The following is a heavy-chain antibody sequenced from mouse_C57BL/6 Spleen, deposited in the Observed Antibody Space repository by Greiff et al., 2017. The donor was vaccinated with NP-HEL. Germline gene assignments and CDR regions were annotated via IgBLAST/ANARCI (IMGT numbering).Heavy chain of an antibody. J-gene: IGHJ2*01. V-gene: IGHV1-80*01. CDR2: IYPGDGAT. CDR1: GYAFSSYW. CDR3: ARLGFYYGYDFDY. D-gene: IGHD2-2*01. Sequence: QVQLQQSGAELVKPGASVKISCKASGYAFSSYWMNWVKQRPGKGLEWIGQIYPGDGATNYNGKFKGKATLTADKSSSTAYMQLSSLTSEDSAVYFCARLGFYYGYDFDYWGQGTTLTVSS.